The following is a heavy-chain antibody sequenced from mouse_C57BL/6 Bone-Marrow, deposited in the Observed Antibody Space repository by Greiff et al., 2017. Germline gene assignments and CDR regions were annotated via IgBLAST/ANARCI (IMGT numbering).Heavy chain of an antibody. D-gene: IGHD3-2*02. CDR3: ARARRIFDY. J-gene: IGHJ2*01. CDR2: ISDGGSYT. V-gene: IGHV5-4*03. Sequence: EVKLVESGGGLVKPGGSLKLSCAASGFTFSSYAMSWVRQTPEKRLEWVATISDGGSYTYYPDNVKGRFTISRDNAKNNLYLQMSHLKSEDTAMYYCARARRIFDYWGQGTTLTVSS. CDR1: GFTFSSYA.